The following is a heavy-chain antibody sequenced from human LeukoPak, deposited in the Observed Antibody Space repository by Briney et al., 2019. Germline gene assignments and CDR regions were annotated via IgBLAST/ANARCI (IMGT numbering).Heavy chain of an antibody. CDR3: ARDSYYYDSSGYYYPTNFDY. J-gene: IGHJ4*02. V-gene: IGHV3-69-1*01. CDR1: GFTFGDYA. CDR2: ISSSSYI. Sequence: PGGSLRLSCTASGFTFGDYAMSWFRQAPGKGLEWVSSISSSSYIYYADSVKGRFTISRDNAKNSLYLQMNSLRAEDTAVYYCARDSYYYDSSGYYYPTNFDYWGQGTLVTVSS. D-gene: IGHD3-22*01.